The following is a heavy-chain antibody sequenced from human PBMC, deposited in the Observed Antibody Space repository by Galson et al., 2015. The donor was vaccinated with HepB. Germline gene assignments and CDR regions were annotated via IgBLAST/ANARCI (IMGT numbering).Heavy chain of an antibody. V-gene: IGHV5-51*01. Sequence: QSGAEVKKPGESLKISCKGSGYSFTSYWIGWVRQMPGKGLEWMGIIYPGDSDTRYSPSFQGQVTISADKSISTAYLQWSSLKASDTAMYYCARALSGGLLWFGELPTAYFDYWGQGTLVTVSS. J-gene: IGHJ4*02. CDR2: IYPGDSDT. CDR3: ARALSGGLLWFGELPTAYFDY. CDR1: GYSFTSYW. D-gene: IGHD3-10*01.